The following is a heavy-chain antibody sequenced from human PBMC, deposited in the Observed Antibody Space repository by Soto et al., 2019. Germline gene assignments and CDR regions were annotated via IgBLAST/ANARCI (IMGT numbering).Heavy chain of an antibody. CDR3: ARGTRSGSYYYYGLDV. CDR1: GGTFSSYA. J-gene: IGHJ6*02. V-gene: IGHV1-69*06. CDR2: IIPIFGTT. D-gene: IGHD1-26*01. Sequence: QVPLVQSGADVKKPGSSVKVSCKASGGTFSSYAISWVRQAPGQGLEWMGGIIPIFGTTNYARRFQGRVTITADKSTSTGYMELRSLRSEDTAVYYCARGTRSGSYYYYGLDVWGQGTTVTVSS.